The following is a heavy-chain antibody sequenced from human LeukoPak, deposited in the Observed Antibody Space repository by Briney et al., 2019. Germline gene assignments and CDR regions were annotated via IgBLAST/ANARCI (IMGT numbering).Heavy chain of an antibody. V-gene: IGHV3-7*01. CDR1: GFTFSDYW. CDR2: IRRDGSEI. CDR3: ARRYFDY. Sequence: GASLRLSCAASGFTFSDYWMSWVRQAPGKGLEWVANIRRDGSEIYYVDSVKGRFTISRDNAKNSLYLQMNSLRAEDTAVYYCARRYFDYWGQGTLVTVSS. J-gene: IGHJ4*02.